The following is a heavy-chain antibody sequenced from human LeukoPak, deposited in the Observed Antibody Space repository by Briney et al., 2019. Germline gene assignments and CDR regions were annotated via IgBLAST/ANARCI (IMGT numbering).Heavy chain of an antibody. Sequence: PGGSLRLSCVSSGFTFSSYWMHWVRQAPGKGLVWVSRINTDGRTTTYADSVKGRFTISRDNAKNTLYLQMNSLRAEDTAVYYCARVAVTGSYLGWFDPWGQGTLVTVSS. D-gene: IGHD1-26*01. V-gene: IGHV3-74*01. J-gene: IGHJ5*02. CDR1: GFTFSSYW. CDR3: ARVAVTGSYLGWFDP. CDR2: INTDGRTT.